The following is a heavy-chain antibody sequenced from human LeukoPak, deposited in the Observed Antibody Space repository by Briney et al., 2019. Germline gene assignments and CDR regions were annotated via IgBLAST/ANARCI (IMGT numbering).Heavy chain of an antibody. CDR2: IYYSGST. D-gene: IGHD3-10*01. Sequence: PSETLSLTCTVPGGSISSSSYYWGWIRQPPGKGLEWIGSIYYSGSTNYNPSLKSRFTIAVGTSKTQFSLKLSSVTAADTAVYYCARQRGYYGSGSYYIKYFDYWGQGTLVTVSS. V-gene: IGHV4-39*01. CDR1: GGSISSSSYY. J-gene: IGHJ4*02. CDR3: ARQRGYYGSGSYYIKYFDY.